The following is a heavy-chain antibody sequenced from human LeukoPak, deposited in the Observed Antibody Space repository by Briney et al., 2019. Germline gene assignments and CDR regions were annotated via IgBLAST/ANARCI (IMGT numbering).Heavy chain of an antibody. Sequence: RASVKVSCKASGYTFTSYGISWVRQAPGQGLEWMGWISAYNGNTNYAQKLQGRVTTTTDTSTSTAYMELRSLRSDDTAVYYCARNTGIAAAGATDVWGQGTTVTVSS. D-gene: IGHD6-13*01. CDR3: ARNTGIAAAGATDV. V-gene: IGHV1-18*01. J-gene: IGHJ6*02. CDR1: GYTFTSYG. CDR2: ISAYNGNT.